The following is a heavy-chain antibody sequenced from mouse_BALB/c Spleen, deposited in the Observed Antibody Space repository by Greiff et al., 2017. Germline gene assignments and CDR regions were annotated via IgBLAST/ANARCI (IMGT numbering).Heavy chain of an antibody. V-gene: IGHV10-1*02. CDR3: VPLYDAMDY. Sequence: EVMLVESGGGLVQPKGSLKLSCAASGFTFNTYAMNWVRQAPGKGLEWVARIRSKSNNYATYYADSVKDRFTISRDDSQSMLYLQMNNLKTEDTAMYYCVPLYDAMDYWGQGTSVTVSS. CDR2: IRSKSNNYAT. J-gene: IGHJ4*01. CDR1: GFTFNTYA.